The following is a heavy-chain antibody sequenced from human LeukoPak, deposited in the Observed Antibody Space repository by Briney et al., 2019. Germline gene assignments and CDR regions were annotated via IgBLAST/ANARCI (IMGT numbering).Heavy chain of an antibody. CDR1: GGSISSSSYY. Sequence: PSETLSLTCTVSGGSISSSSYYWGRIRQPPGKGLEWIGSICCSASTYYNPSLKSRVTIYVVTSKSQFSLKLSSVTAADTAVYYCARRGAAKVLTGYYIHWGQGTLVTVSS. J-gene: IGHJ4*02. V-gene: IGHV4-39*07. CDR3: ARRGAAKVLTGYYIH. D-gene: IGHD3-9*01. CDR2: ICCSAST.